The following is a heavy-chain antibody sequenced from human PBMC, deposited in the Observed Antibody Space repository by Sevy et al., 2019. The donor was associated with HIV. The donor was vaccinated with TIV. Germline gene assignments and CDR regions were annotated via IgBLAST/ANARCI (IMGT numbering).Heavy chain of an antibody. CDR1: GFTFSSYE. CDR3: ARVGGVIVRGLDY. Sequence: GGSLRLSCAASGFTFSSYEMNWVRQAPGKGLEWVSDISSGGSIINYADSVKGRFTIFRHNAKNLLYLQMNTLRVEDTAVYYCARVGGVIVRGLDYWGQGTLVTVSS. D-gene: IGHD3-16*02. V-gene: IGHV3-48*03. J-gene: IGHJ4*02. CDR2: ISSGGSII.